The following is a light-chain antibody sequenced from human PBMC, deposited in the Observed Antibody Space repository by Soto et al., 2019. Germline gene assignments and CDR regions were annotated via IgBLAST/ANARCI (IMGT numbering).Light chain of an antibody. CDR2: GAS. J-gene: IGKJ1*01. CDR3: QQYNSWLWT. CDR1: QSVSSN. V-gene: IGKV3-15*01. Sequence: EIVMTQSPATLSVSPGERATLSCRASQSVSSNLAWYQQKPGQAPRLLIYGASTRATGIPAGFSGSGSGTEFTLIISSLQSEDSAVYYCQQYNSWLWTFGQGTKVDIK.